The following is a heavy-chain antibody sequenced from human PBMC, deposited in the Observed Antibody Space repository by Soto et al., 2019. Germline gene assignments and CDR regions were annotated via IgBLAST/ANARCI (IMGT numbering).Heavy chain of an antibody. V-gene: IGHV4-4*02. CDR2: MSHSGPT. CDR1: GGSVTTNYW. D-gene: IGHD6-19*01. CDR3: GMSRGWYTIQS. Sequence: QLQESGPGLVKPSGTLSLTCAVSGGSVTTNYWWGWVRQSPVTGLEWIGDMSHSGPTNYSPSLKSRVTLSVDTSKNQFSLELKSVTAADTAVSFCGMSRGWYTIQSLGQGTLVTVSS. J-gene: IGHJ5*02.